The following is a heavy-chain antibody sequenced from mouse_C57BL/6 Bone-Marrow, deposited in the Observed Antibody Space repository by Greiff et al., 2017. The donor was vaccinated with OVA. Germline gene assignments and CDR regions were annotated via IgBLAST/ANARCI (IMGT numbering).Heavy chain of an antibody. Sequence: QVQLQQPGAELVMPGASVKLSCKASGYTFTSYWMHWVKQRPGQGLEWIGEIDPSDSYTNYNQKFKGKSTLTVDKSSSTAYMQLSSLTSEDSAVYYCARVRVAWFAYWGQGTLVTVSA. J-gene: IGHJ3*01. V-gene: IGHV1-69*01. CDR3: ARVRVAWFAY. CDR2: IDPSDSYT. CDR1: GYTFTSYW.